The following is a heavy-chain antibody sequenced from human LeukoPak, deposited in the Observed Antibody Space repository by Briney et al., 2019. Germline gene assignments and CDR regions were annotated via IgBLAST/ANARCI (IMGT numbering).Heavy chain of an antibody. J-gene: IGHJ6*03. V-gene: IGHV1-18*01. D-gene: IGHD4-17*01. Sequence: ASVKVSCKASGYTFTSYGISWVRQAPGQGLEWMGWISAYNGNTNYAQKLQGRVTMTTDTSTSTAYMELRSLRSDDTAVYYCARGPTVTSNYYYYYYMDVWGKGTTVTVSS. CDR3: ARGPTVTSNYYYYYYMDV. CDR2: ISAYNGNT. CDR1: GYTFTSYG.